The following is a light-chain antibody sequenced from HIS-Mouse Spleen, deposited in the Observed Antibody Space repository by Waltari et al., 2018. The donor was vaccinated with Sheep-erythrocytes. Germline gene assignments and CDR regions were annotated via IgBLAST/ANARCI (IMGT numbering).Light chain of an antibody. CDR3: SSYTSSSTWV. J-gene: IGLJ3*02. CDR2: AVS. CDR1: SSDVGGYNY. V-gene: IGLV2-14*03. Sequence: QSALTQPASVSGSPGQSITIPCTGTSSDVGGYNYASWYQQHPGKAPKLMIYAVSNRPSGVSYRFSGSMSGNTASLTISGLQAEDEADYSCSSYTSSSTWVFGGGTKLTVL.